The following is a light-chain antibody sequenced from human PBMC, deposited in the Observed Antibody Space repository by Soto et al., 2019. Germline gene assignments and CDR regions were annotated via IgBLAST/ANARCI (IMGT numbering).Light chain of an antibody. CDR1: RGHSNYA. Sequence: QLVLTQSTSASASLGASVKLTCTLSRGHSNYAIAWHQQQSEKGPRYLMKLNSDGSHSKGDGIPDRFSGSSSGAERYLTISSLQFEDEADYYCQTWGSGIVVFGGGTKVTVL. CDR2: LNSDGSH. V-gene: IGLV4-69*01. J-gene: IGLJ2*01. CDR3: QTWGSGIVV.